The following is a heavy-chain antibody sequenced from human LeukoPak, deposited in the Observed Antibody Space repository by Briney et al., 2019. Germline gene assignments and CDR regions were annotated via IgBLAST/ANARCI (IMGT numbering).Heavy chain of an antibody. CDR2: ISSGGSTI. CDR1: GFTFSNYE. CDR3: ARDLQEGSPAFDI. J-gene: IGHJ3*02. V-gene: IGHV3-48*03. Sequence: GGSLRLSCAASGFTFSNYEINWVRQAPGEGLEWVSYISSGGSTICYADSVKGRFTISRDNAKNSMYLQMNSLRAEDTAVYYCARDLQEGSPAFDIWGQGTMVTVSS.